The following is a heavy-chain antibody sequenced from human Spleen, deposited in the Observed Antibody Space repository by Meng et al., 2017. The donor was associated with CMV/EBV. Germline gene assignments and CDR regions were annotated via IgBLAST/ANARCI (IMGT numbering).Heavy chain of an antibody. CDR1: GFTFSSYA. CDR2: ISWNSGSI. J-gene: IGHJ3*02. Sequence: GGSLRLSCAASGFTFSSYAMSWVRQAPGKGLEWVSGISWNSGSIDYADYVKGRFSISRDNAKNSLYLQMNSLRPEDTALYYCVKNMGGFLEFAFDIWGQGTMVTVSS. CDR3: VKNMGGFLEFAFDI. V-gene: IGHV3-9*01. D-gene: IGHD3-3*01.